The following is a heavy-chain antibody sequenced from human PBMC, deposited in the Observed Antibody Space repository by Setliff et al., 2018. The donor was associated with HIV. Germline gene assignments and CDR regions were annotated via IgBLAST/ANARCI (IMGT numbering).Heavy chain of an antibody. CDR2: IRFDGYNK. CDR3: ARVLYISGWYGPVVKALDM. J-gene: IGHJ3*02. Sequence: HPGGSLRLSCAASGFTFNKAWMNWVRQAPGKGLEWVAFIRFDGYNKYYADSVKGRFTISRDDSKNTLYLQMNSPKTEDTAVYYCARVLYISGWYGPVVKALDMWGQGTMVTVSS. V-gene: IGHV3-30*02. CDR1: GFTFNKAW. D-gene: IGHD6-19*01.